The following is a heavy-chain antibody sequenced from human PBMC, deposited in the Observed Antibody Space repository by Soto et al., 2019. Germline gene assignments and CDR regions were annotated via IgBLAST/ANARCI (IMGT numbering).Heavy chain of an antibody. J-gene: IGHJ6*02. CDR2: INQVGST. V-gene: IGHV4-34*10. CDR3: ARLPVYDCSRTSCYAMDV. Sequence: PSETLSLTCAVYAGSFSDNYWTWIRQPPGKGLEWIGEINQVGSTNYSPSLQGHVTMSLDKSISTAYLQWSSLRASDTAMYYCARLPVYDCSRTSCYAMDVWGQGTTVTVSS. CDR1: AGSFSDNY. D-gene: IGHD2-2*01.